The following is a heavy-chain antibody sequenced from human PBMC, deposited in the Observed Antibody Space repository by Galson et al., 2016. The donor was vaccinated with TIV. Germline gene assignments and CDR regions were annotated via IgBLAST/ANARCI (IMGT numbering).Heavy chain of an antibody. Sequence: SLRLSCAASGFTFSNAWMSWVRQAPGKGLEWVTSINQGGSEKYYVDSVKGRFTISRDNAKNSLYLQMNSLRAEDTAMFYCASQGVDYWGQGTLVTVSS. CDR1: GFTFSNAW. D-gene: IGHD2-8*01. J-gene: IGHJ4*02. V-gene: IGHV3-7*01. CDR2: INQGGSEK. CDR3: ASQGVDY.